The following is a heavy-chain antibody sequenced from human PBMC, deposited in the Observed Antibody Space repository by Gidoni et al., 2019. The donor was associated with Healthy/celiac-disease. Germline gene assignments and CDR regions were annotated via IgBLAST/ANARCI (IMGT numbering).Heavy chain of an antibody. V-gene: IGHV3-23*01. CDR3: AKVLDTVTYYYYYGMDV. CDR2: ISGSGGST. D-gene: IGHD4-17*01. J-gene: IGHJ6*02. Sequence: EVQLLESGGGLVQPGGSLRLSCAASGFTFSSYAMSWVRQAPGKGLEWVSAISGSGGSTYYADSVKGRFTISRDNSKNTLYLQMNSLRAEDTAVYYCAKVLDTVTYYYYYGMDVWGQGTTVTVSS. CDR1: GFTFSSYA.